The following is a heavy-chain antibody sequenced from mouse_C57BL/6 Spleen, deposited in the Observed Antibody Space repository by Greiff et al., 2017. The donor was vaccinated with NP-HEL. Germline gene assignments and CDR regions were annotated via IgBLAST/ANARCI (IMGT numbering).Heavy chain of an antibody. V-gene: IGHV1-80*01. D-gene: IGHD2-3*01. CDR1: GYAFSSYW. J-gene: IGHJ2*01. Sequence: VKLMESGAELVKPGASVKISCKASGYAFSSYWMNWVKQRPGKGLEWIGQIYPGDGDTNYNGKFKGKATLTADKSSSTAYMQLSSLTSEDSAVYFCARDGGDVYYFDYWGQGTTLTVSS. CDR3: ARDGGDVYYFDY. CDR2: IYPGDGDT.